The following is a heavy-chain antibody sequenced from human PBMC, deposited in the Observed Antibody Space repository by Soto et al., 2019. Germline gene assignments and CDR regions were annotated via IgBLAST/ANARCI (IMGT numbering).Heavy chain of an antibody. J-gene: IGHJ4*02. CDR1: GYTFTKFH. D-gene: IGHD3-16*01. Sequence: QVQLIQLGAEVKKPGASVKVSCRASGYTFTKFHIHWVRQAPGQGLEWMGMIDPSGGVTREAQRFQAGITMTSDTSTSSGYMELRGLTSEDTAVYYCARVVTGDENYENIGYYFDHWDPGTLVTVSS. CDR3: ARVVTGDENYENIGYYFDH. CDR2: IDPSGGVT. V-gene: IGHV1-46*01.